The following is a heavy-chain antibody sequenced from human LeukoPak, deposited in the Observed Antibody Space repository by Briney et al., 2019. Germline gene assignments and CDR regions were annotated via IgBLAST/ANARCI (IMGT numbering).Heavy chain of an antibody. CDR1: GGSFSGYY. CDR3: ARTSIITMVRGVLDY. CDR2: INHSGST. J-gene: IGHJ4*02. V-gene: IGHV4-34*01. D-gene: IGHD3-10*01. Sequence: SETLSLTCAVYGGSFSGYYWSWMRQPPGKGLEWIGEINHSGSTNYNPSLKSRVTISVDTSKNQFSLKLSSVTAADTAVYYCARTSIITMVRGVLDYWGQGTLVTVSA.